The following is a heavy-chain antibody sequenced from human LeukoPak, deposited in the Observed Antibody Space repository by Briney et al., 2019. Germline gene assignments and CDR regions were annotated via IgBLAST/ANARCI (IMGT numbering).Heavy chain of an antibody. V-gene: IGHV1-18*04. CDR2: ISGSNGNT. J-gene: IGHJ5*02. Sequence: GASVKVSCKTSGYTFTTYGISWVRQAPGQGLEWMGWISGSNGNTKYAQKVQGRVTMTTDTSTTTAYMELSRLRSDDTAVYYCARGVVYSGSYWGFDPWGQGTLVTVSS. CDR1: GYTFTTYG. D-gene: IGHD1-26*01. CDR3: ARGVVYSGSYWGFDP.